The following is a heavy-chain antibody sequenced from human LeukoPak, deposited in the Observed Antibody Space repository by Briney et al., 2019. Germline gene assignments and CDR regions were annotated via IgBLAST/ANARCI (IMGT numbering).Heavy chain of an antibody. CDR2: IYYSGST. CDR1: GGSISSYY. CDR3: ARVGCNRTSCYYYYYMDV. D-gene: IGHD2-2*01. V-gene: IGHV4-59*01. Sequence: SETLSLTCTASGGSISSYYWSWIRQPPGKGLEWIGFIYYSGSTNYNPSLKSRVTISLDTSKNRFSLKLSSVTAADAAVYYCARVGCNRTSCYYYYYMDVWGKGTTVTVSS. J-gene: IGHJ6*03.